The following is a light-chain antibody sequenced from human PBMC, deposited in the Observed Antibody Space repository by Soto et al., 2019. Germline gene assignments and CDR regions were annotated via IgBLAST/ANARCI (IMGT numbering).Light chain of an antibody. CDR1: QSVSNNY. Sequence: EIVLTQSPGTLSLSPGERATLSCRASQSVSNNYLAWYQQKPGQAPRLLIYGAASRATGIPDRFSGSGSGTDFTLPISRLEPEDFAVYYCQQYGTSPPRTFGQGTKLEIK. CDR3: QQYGTSPPRT. CDR2: GAA. J-gene: IGKJ2*01. V-gene: IGKV3-20*01.